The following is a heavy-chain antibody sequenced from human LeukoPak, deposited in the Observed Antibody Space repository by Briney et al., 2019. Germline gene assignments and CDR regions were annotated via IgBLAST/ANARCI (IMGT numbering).Heavy chain of an antibody. J-gene: IGHJ4*02. Sequence: GGSLRLSCAASGFTFSSYAMHWVRQAPGKGLEWVAVISYDGSNKYYADSVKGRFTISRDNSKNTLYLQMNSLRAEDTAVYYCARFSGDIVVVPAAMRPGDFDYWGQGTLVTVSS. V-gene: IGHV3-30-3*01. CDR3: ARFSGDIVVVPAAMRPGDFDY. CDR1: GFTFSSYA. D-gene: IGHD2-2*01. CDR2: ISYDGSNK.